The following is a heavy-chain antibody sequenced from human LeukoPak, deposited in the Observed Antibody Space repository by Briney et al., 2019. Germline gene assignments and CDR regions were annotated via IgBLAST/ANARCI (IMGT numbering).Heavy chain of an antibody. Sequence: ASVKVSCKASGGTFSSYAISWVRQAPGQGLEWMGGIIPIFGTANYAQKFQGRVTITADKSTSTAYMELSSLRSEDTAVYYCASRHFYYYDSSGYHRDWYFDLWGRGTLVTVSS. CDR3: ASRHFYYYDSSGYHRDWYFDL. CDR1: GGTFSSYA. CDR2: IIPIFGTA. J-gene: IGHJ2*01. V-gene: IGHV1-69*06. D-gene: IGHD3-22*01.